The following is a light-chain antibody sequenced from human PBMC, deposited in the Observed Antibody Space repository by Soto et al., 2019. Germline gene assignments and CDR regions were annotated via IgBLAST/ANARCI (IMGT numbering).Light chain of an antibody. CDR2: GAS. Sequence: EIVMTQSLATLSVSPGEGVTLSCTASHYINNYLAWYQQKPGQAPRLLISGASTRATGFPARFSGGGSGKEFTLTITSLQSEDFAVYYCQQYLNWPWTFGQGTKVEIK. CDR3: QQYLNWPWT. J-gene: IGKJ1*01. V-gene: IGKV3-15*01. CDR1: HYINNY.